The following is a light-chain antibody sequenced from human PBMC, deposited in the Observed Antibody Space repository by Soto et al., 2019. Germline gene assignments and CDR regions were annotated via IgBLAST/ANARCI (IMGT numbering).Light chain of an antibody. J-gene: IGKJ4*01. CDR2: VAS. Sequence: EIVLTQSPGTLSLSPWERATLSCRASQSINSGSFAWYQQKPGQAPRLFIYVASSRATGIPDRFSGGGSGTDFALTISRLEPEDYSVYYCQQYGNSPRTFGGGTKVE. CDR1: QSINSGS. CDR3: QQYGNSPRT. V-gene: IGKV3-20*01.